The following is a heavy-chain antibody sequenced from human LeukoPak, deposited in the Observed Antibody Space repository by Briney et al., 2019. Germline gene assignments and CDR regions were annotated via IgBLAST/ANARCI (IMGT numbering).Heavy chain of an antibody. V-gene: IGHV1-2*02. CDR2: INPNSGGA. Sequence: ASVKVSCKASGYTFTGYYMHWVRQAHGQGLEWMGWINPNSGGANYAQKFQGRVTMTRDTSISTAYMELSRLRSDDTAVYYCARDYSAAPCTPWGQGTLVTVYS. J-gene: IGHJ5*02. D-gene: IGHD6-13*01. CDR3: ARDYSAAPCTP. CDR1: GYTFTGYY.